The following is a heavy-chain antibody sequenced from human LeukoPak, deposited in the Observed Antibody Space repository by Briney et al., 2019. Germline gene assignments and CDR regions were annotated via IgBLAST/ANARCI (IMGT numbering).Heavy chain of an antibody. D-gene: IGHD6-13*01. J-gene: IGHJ2*01. CDR1: GYTFTSYD. CDR2: MNPNSGDT. CDR3: AREAGTDWYFDL. Sequence: ASVKVSCKASGYTFTSYDINWVRQATGQGLEWMGWMNPNSGDTGYAQKFQGRVTMTRDTSISTAYMELSRLRSDDTAVYYCAREAGTDWYFDLWGRGTLVTVSS. V-gene: IGHV1-8*01.